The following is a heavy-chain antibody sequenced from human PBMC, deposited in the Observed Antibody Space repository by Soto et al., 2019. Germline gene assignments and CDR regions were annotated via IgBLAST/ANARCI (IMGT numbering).Heavy chain of an antibody. J-gene: IGHJ6*02. Sequence: PGGSLRLSCAASGFTFSSYSMNWVRQAPGKGLEWVSSISSSSSYIYYADSVKGRFTISRDNAKNSLYLQMNSLRAEDTAVYYCLVLRYFAPYGTHVSGPGPTVTVSS. CDR3: LVLRYFAPYGTHV. D-gene: IGHD3-9*01. CDR1: GFTFSSYS. CDR2: ISSSSSYI. V-gene: IGHV3-21*01.